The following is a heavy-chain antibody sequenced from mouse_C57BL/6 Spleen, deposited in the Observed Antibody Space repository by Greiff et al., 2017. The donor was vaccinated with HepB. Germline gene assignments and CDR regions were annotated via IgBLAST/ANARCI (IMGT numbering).Heavy chain of an antibody. CDR2: IYPGGGYT. CDR1: GYTFTNYW. J-gene: IGHJ2*01. D-gene: IGHD1-1*02. CDR3: ARFGGTEYYFDY. Sequence: VMLVESGAELVRPGTSVKMSCKASGYTFTNYWIGWAKQRPGHGLEWIGDIYPGGGYTNYNEKFKGKATLTADKSSSTAYMQFSSLTSEDSAIYYCARFGGTEYYFDYWGQGTTLTVSS. V-gene: IGHV1-63*01.